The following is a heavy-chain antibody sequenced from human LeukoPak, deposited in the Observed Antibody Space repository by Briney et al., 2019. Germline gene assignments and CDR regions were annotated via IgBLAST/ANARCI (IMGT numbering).Heavy chain of an antibody. CDR2: IYTSGST. Sequence: SETLSLTCTVSGGSISSYYWSWIRQPAGKGLEWIGRIYTSGSTNYNPSLKSRVTMSVDTPKNQFSLKLSSVTAADTAVYYCARAGRGVLSGWYYFDYWGQGTLVTVSS. J-gene: IGHJ4*02. CDR3: ARAGRGVLSGWYYFDY. V-gene: IGHV4-4*07. CDR1: GGSISSYY. D-gene: IGHD6-19*01.